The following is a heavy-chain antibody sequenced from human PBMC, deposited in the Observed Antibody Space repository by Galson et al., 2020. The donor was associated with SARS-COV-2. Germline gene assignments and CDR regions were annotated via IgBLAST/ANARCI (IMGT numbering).Heavy chain of an antibody. D-gene: IGHD3-22*01. J-gene: IGHJ3*02. CDR1: GFTFSNYW. CDR2: IKQDGSEK. Sequence: QLGESLKISCVASGFTFSNYWMSWVRQAPGKGLEWVAHIKQDGSEKYYADSVKGRFTISRDNGKNSLYLQVNNLRAEDTAVYYCARDPSSYYESSGYYGNDAFDIWGQGTMVTVSS. CDR3: ARDPSSYYESSGYYGNDAFDI. V-gene: IGHV3-7*01.